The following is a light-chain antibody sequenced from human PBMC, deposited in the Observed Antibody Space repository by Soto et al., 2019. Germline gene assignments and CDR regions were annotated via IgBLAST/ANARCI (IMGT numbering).Light chain of an antibody. CDR3: SSYTSSSTLV. CDR2: EVS. Sequence: HSALTQPASLYGSPGQSITISCPGTSSDVGGYNYVSWYQQHPGKAPKLMIYEVSNRPSGVSNRFSGSKSGNTASLTISGLQAEDEADYYCSSYTSSSTLVFGTGTKVTVL. CDR1: SSDVGGYNY. J-gene: IGLJ1*01. V-gene: IGLV2-14*01.